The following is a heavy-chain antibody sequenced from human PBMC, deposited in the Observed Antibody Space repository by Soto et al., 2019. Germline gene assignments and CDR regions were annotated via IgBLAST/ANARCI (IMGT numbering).Heavy chain of an antibody. Sequence: QVHLVESGGGVAQPGRSLRLSCAASGSIFTGYGMHWVRQAPGKGLEGVAVIWFDGSNKYYVDSVKGRFTISRDNSKNMLYLQIKSLIVEDTAVYYCARDGIGGTNFRGYLDYGGQGTLVTVSS. D-gene: IGHD1-1*01. CDR3: ARDGIGGTNFRGYLDY. CDR1: GSIFTGYG. CDR2: IWFDGSNK. J-gene: IGHJ4*02. V-gene: IGHV3-33*01.